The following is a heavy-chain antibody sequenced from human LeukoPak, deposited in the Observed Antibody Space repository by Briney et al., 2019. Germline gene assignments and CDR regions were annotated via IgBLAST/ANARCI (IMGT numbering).Heavy chain of an antibody. Sequence: AGSLRLSCAASGFTFSSYDMHWVRQATGKGLEWVSAIGTAGDTYYPGSVKGRFTISRENAKNSLYLQMNSLRAGDTAVYYCARASVSGYCSSTSCFDYGIDVWGQGTTVTVSS. D-gene: IGHD2-2*01. CDR3: ARASVSGYCSSTSCFDYGIDV. CDR1: GFTFSSYD. J-gene: IGHJ6*02. CDR2: IGTAGDT. V-gene: IGHV3-13*01.